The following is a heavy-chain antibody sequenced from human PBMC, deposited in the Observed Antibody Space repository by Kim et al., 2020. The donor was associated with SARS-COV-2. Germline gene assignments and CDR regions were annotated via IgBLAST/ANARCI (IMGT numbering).Heavy chain of an antibody. D-gene: IGHD3-22*01. CDR3: ASSYYDSSGYLPEAAFDI. Sequence: SVKVSCKASGGTFSSYAISWVRQAPGQGLEWMGRIIPILGIANYAQKFQGRVTITADKSTSTAYMELSSLRSEDTAVYYCASSYYDSSGYLPEAAFDIWGQRTMVTVSS. CDR1: GGTFSSYA. J-gene: IGHJ3*02. V-gene: IGHV1-69*04. CDR2: IIPILGIA.